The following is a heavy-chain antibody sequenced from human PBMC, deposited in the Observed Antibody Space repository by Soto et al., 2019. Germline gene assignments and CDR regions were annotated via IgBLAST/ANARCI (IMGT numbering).Heavy chain of an antibody. Sequence: QVQLVESGGGLVKPGGSLRLSCAASGFTFSNYYMTWIRQAPGKGLECLSYISSREVTVYYADSVKGRFTISRDNTRNSLYLQMPTLRAASTAVYDCARVSASGWHVNGRDYLDSWGQGTLVTVSS. CDR2: ISSREVTV. CDR3: ARVSASGWHVNGRDYLDS. J-gene: IGHJ4*02. V-gene: IGHV3-11*01. CDR1: GFTFSNYY. D-gene: IGHD6-19*01.